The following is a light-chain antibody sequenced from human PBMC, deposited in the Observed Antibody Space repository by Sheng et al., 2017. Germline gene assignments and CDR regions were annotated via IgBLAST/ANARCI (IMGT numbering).Light chain of an antibody. J-gene: IGKJ4*01. CDR1: QSVSSN. CDR2: DAS. V-gene: IGKV3-11*01. Sequence: EIVMTQSPATLSVSPGERATLSCRASQSVSSNLAWYQLKPGQAPRLLIYDASNRATGIPARFSGSGSGTDFTLTISSLEPEDFAVYYCQQRSNWPLTFGGGTKVEIK. CDR3: QQRSNWPLT.